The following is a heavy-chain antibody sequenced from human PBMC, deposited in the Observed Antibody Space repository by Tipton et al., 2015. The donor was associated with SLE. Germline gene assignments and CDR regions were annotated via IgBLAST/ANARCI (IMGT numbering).Heavy chain of an antibody. V-gene: IGHV4-59*08. Sequence: TLSLTCSVSGGSISHFYWSWIRQPPGKGLEWIAYIYYSGSTYYNPSLKSRVTILVDTSKNQFSLQLTSVTAADTAAYFCARHHRLVAAGTGHFHHWGQGTLVTVSS. D-gene: IGHD2-15*01. CDR2: IYYSGST. CDR1: GGSISHFY. CDR3: ARHHRLVAAGTGHFHH. J-gene: IGHJ1*01.